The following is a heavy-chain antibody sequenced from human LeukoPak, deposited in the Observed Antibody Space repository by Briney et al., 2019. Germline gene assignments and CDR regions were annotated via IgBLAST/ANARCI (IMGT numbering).Heavy chain of an antibody. J-gene: IGHJ3*02. Sequence: SETLSLTCTVSGGSINSNYWSWIRQTPGKGLEWIGDIYYSGSTNYNPSLKSRVTISVDTSKNQFSLKLSSVTAADTAVYYCARHSGHSSTNDAFDIWGQGTMVIVSS. CDR3: ARHSGHSSTNDAFDI. D-gene: IGHD6-13*01. CDR1: GGSINSNY. CDR2: IYYSGST. V-gene: IGHV4-59*08.